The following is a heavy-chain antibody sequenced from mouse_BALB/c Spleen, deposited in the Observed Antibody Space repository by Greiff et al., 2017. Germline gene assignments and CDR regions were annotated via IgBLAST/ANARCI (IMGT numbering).Heavy chain of an antibody. D-gene: IGHD2-10*01. J-gene: IGHJ4*01. V-gene: IGHV2-6*03. Sequence: VKLVESGPGLVAPSQSLSITCTVSGFSLSRYSVHWVRQPPGKGLEWLVVIWSDGSTTYNSALKSRLSISKDNSKSQVFLKMNSLQTDDTAMYYCARGGILLYAMDYWGQGTSVTVSS. CDR2: IWSDGST. CDR3: ARGGILLYAMDY. CDR1: GFSLSRYS.